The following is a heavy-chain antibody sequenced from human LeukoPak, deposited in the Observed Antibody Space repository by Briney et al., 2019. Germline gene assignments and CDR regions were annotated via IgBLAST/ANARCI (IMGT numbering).Heavy chain of an antibody. CDR3: ARDQNWAFDY. CDR2: TVYRSKWSN. V-gene: IGHV6-1*01. J-gene: IGHJ4*02. CDR1: GDSVSTNSAA. D-gene: IGHD7-27*01. Sequence: SQTLSLTCAISGDSVSTNSAAWNWIRQSPSRGLEWLGRTVYRSKWSNYYAVSVKSRIIINSDTSKNHFSLQLNSVTPEDTAVYYCARDQNWAFDYWGQGNLVTVSS.